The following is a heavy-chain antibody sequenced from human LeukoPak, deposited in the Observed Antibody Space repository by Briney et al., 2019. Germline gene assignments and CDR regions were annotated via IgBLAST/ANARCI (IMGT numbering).Heavy chain of an antibody. V-gene: IGHV3-7*03. D-gene: IGHD2-15*01. Sequence: GGSLRLSCAASGFTFSSYWMSWVRQAPGKGLEWVANIKQDGSEKYYVDSVKGRFTISRDNAKNSLYLQMNSLRAEDTAVYYCAKDLYEGQSVVAAANNWFDPWGQGTLVTVSS. CDR3: AKDLYEGQSVVAAANNWFDP. J-gene: IGHJ5*02. CDR1: GFTFSSYW. CDR2: IKQDGSEK.